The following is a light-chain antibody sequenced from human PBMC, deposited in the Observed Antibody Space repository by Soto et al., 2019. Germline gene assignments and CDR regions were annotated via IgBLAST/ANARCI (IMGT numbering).Light chain of an antibody. Sequence: EIVFTPSPATLSFSAPERATLSVGASQSVRSYLAWYQQKPGQAPRLLIYDASNRATGIPARFSGSGSGTDFTLTISRLEPEDFAVYYCQQYGSSPPGTFGPGTKVDNK. CDR1: QSVRSY. V-gene: IGKV3D-20*01. J-gene: IGKJ3*01. CDR3: QQYGSSPPGT. CDR2: DAS.